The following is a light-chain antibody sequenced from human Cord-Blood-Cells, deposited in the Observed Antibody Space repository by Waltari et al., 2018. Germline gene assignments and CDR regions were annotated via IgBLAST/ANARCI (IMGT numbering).Light chain of an antibody. CDR2: EGS. CDR3: CSYAGSSNWV. J-gene: IGLJ3*02. V-gene: IGLV2-23*01. CDR1: SIEVVRYNL. Sequence: QSALTQPASVSGPTGQSITISCTVNSIEVVRYNLISWYQQHPCKAPKLMIYEGSKRPSGVSNRFSGSKSGNTASLTISGLQAEDEADYYCCSYAGSSNWVFGGGTKLTVL.